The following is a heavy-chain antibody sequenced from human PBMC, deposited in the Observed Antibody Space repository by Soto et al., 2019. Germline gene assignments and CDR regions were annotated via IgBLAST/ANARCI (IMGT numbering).Heavy chain of an antibody. CDR2: IDNSGST. CDR1: GGSISNYF. CDR3: ARGGQDFWSGPFGY. J-gene: IGHJ4*02. Sequence: ETLCLTCPVSGGSISNYFCNWIRQPAGKGLEWIGRIDNSGSTNYNPSLKSRITMSADTSRNQFSLKLNSVTAADTDVYYCARGGQDFWSGPFGYWGQGALVTVYS. D-gene: IGHD3-3*01. V-gene: IGHV4-4*07.